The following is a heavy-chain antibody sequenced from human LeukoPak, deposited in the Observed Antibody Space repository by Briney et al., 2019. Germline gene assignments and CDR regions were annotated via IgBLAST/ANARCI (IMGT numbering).Heavy chain of an antibody. CDR3: AKGRYFDLAAAGKDY. J-gene: IGHJ4*02. D-gene: IGHD6-13*01. V-gene: IGHV3-9*01. CDR2: ISWNSGSI. CDR1: EFTFDDYA. Sequence: GGSLRLSCAASEFTFDDYAMHWVRQAPGKGLEWVSGISWNSGSIGYADSVKGRFTISRDNAKNSLYLQMNSLRAEDTALYYCAKGRYFDLAAAGKDYWGQGTLVTVSS.